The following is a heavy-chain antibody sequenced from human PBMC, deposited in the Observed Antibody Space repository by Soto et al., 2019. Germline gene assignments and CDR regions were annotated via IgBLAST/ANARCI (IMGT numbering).Heavy chain of an antibody. CDR1: GGSISSGPYS. V-gene: IGHV4-39*01. J-gene: IGHJ6*02. CDR3: ARLGGYCSSISCYGFYGMDV. CDR2: FHYSENT. D-gene: IGHD2-2*01. Sequence: QLQLQESGPGLVKPSETLSLTCTVSGGSISSGPYSWGWIRQPPGEGLEWIGTFHYSENTYYNPSLESRATISVDTSKNQFSLKVTSVTVADTAIYYCARLGGYCSSISCYGFYGMDVWGQGTTVIVSS.